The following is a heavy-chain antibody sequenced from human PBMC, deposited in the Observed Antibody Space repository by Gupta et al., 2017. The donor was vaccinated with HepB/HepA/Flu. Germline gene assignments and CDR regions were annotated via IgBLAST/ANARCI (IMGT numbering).Heavy chain of an antibody. J-gene: IGHJ4*02. V-gene: IGHV3-23*01. CDR2: ISGSGDNT. Sequence: EVQLLESGGGLVQPGGSLRLSCAASGFTFSNYAMTWVRLAPGKGLEWVSEISGSGDNTYYADSVKGRFTISRDNSKNTLYLQMHSLRAEDTALYFCAKDLTGTYGDYFDYWGQGTLVTVXS. CDR3: AKDLTGTYGDYFDY. D-gene: IGHD7-27*01. CDR1: GFTFSNYA.